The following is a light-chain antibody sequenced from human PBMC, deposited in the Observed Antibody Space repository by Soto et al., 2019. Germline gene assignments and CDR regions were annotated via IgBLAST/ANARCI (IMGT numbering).Light chain of an antibody. J-gene: IGKJ2*01. CDR2: GAS. CDR3: QQYGSAPPRYT. CDR1: QSVSNSY. Sequence: EIVLTQSPGTLSLSPGERATLSCRASQSVSNSYLAGDQQKPGQAPRPLIYGASSRATGIPDRFSGSGSGTDFTLTISRLEPEDFAVYYCQQYGSAPPRYTFGQGTKLEIK. V-gene: IGKV3-20*01.